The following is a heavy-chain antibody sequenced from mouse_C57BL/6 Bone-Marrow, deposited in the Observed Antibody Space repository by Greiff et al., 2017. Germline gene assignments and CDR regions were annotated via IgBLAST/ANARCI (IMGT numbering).Heavy chain of an antibody. V-gene: IGHV1-69*01. CDR1: GYTFTSYW. Sequence: QVQLQQSGAELVMPGASVKLSCKASGYTFTSYWMHWVKQRPGQGLEWIGEIDPSDSYTNYNQKFKGKSTLTVDKSSSTAYMQLSSLTSEDSAVYYCAREGLYYGPWFAYWGQGTLVTVSA. CDR3: AREGLYYGPWFAY. D-gene: IGHD2-1*01. CDR2: IDPSDSYT. J-gene: IGHJ3*01.